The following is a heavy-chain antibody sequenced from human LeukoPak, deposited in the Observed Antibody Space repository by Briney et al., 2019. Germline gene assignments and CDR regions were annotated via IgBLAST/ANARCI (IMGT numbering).Heavy chain of an antibody. CDR3: ARQEMFRGVLFDY. CDR2: IYYSGST. D-gene: IGHD3-10*01. V-gene: IGHV4-59*08. CDR1: GGSISSYY. Sequence: SETLPLTCTVSGGSISSYYWSWIRQPPGKGLEWIGYIYYSGSTNYNPSLKSRVTISVDTSKNQFSLKLSSVTAADTAVYYCARQEMFRGVLFDYWGQGALVTVSS. J-gene: IGHJ4*02.